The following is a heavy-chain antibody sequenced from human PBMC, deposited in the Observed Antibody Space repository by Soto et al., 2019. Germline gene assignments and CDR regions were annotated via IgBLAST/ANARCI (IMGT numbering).Heavy chain of an antibody. V-gene: IGHV4-39*01. CDR2: IYYSGST. CDR1: GGSISSSSYY. J-gene: IGHJ4*02. Sequence: SETLSLTCTVSGGSISSSSYYWGWIRQPPGKGLEWIGSIYYSGSTYYNPSLKSRVTISVDTSKNQFSLKLSSVTAADTAVYYCASVKGAIVVVVAATRIEYWGQGTLVTVSS. CDR3: ASVKGAIVVVVAATRIEY. D-gene: IGHD2-15*01.